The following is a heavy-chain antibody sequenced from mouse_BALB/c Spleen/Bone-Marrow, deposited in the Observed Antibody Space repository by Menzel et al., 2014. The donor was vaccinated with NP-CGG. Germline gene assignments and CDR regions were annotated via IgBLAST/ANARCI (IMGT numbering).Heavy chain of an antibody. CDR2: IYPGDGDT. J-gene: IGHJ2*01. Sequence: VQLQQSGAELVRPGSSVKISCKASGYAFSNYWMNWVKRRPGQGLEWIGQIYPGDGDTNYNGKFKGKATLTADKSSSTAYMQLSNLTSEDSAVYFCARGRGWYFDYWGQGTTLTVSS. V-gene: IGHV1-80*01. CDR1: GYAFSNYW. CDR3: ARGRGWYFDY. D-gene: IGHD2-3*01.